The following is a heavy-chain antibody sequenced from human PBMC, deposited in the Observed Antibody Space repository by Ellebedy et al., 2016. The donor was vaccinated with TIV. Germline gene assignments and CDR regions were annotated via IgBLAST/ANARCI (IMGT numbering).Heavy chain of an antibody. D-gene: IGHD2-21*01. CDR2: IYYSGST. CDR1: GGSFSGYY. J-gene: IGHJ5*01. V-gene: IGHV4-34*09. CDR3: ARAYGNWFDS. Sequence: MPSETLSLTCAVYGGSFSGYYWSWTRQPPGKGLEWIGYIYYSGSTYYNPSLKSRLTMSLNTSKNQFSLNLSSVTAADTAVYYCARAYGNWFDSWGQGTLVTVSA.